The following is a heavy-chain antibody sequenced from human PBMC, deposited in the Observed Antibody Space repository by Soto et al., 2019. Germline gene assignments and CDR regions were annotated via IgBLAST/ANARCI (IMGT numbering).Heavy chain of an antibody. J-gene: IGHJ6*03. Sequence: QVQLVQSGAEVKKPGSSVKVSCKASGGTFSNYTISWVRQAPGQGLEWMGRIIPIFNIANYAQKFQGRVTITADKSTSTVYMELSNPRSEDTAVHYCARVSEMGTVTEGYYYYMDVWGKGTTVTVSS. V-gene: IGHV1-69*02. CDR3: ARVSEMGTVTEGYYYYMDV. CDR2: IIPIFNIA. D-gene: IGHD4-17*01. CDR1: GGTFSNYT.